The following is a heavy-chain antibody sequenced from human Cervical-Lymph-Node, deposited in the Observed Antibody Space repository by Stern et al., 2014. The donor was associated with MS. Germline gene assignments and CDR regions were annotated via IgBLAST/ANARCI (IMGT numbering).Heavy chain of an antibody. Sequence: QVQLVESGPGLVKPSETLSLTCTVSGGSISSYYWSWIRQPPGKGLEWIGYIYYSGSTNYNPSLKSRVTISVDTSKNQFSLKLSSVTAADTAVYYCAREALAAGGLDNWGQGTLVTVSS. CDR1: GGSISSYY. V-gene: IGHV4-59*01. J-gene: IGHJ4*02. CDR2: IYYSGST. CDR3: AREALAAGGLDN. D-gene: IGHD6-13*01.